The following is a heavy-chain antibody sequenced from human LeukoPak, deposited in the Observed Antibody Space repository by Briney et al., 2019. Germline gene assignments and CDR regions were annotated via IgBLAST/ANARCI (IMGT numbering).Heavy chain of an antibody. CDR3: ARVVGATWLDY. Sequence: PSETLSLTCTVSGGSISSGGYSWSWIRQHPGKGLEWIGYIYYSGSTYYNPSLKSRVTISVDTSKNQFSLKLSSVTAADTAVYYCARVVGATWLDYWGQGTLVTVSS. CDR1: GGSISSGGYS. V-gene: IGHV4-31*03. CDR2: IYYSGST. J-gene: IGHJ4*02. D-gene: IGHD1-26*01.